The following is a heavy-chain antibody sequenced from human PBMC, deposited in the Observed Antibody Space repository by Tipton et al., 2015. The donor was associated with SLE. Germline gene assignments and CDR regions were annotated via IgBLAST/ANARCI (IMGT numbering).Heavy chain of an antibody. CDR2: IRYDGSNK. V-gene: IGHV3-30*02. D-gene: IGHD6-19*01. Sequence: GSLRLSCAASGFTFSSYGIHWVRQAPGKGLEWVAFIRYDGSNKYYADSVKGRFTISRDNSKNTLYLQMNSLRAEDTAVYYCAKGLQWLVHDAFDIWGQGTMVTVSS. J-gene: IGHJ3*02. CDR3: AKGLQWLVHDAFDI. CDR1: GFTFSSYG.